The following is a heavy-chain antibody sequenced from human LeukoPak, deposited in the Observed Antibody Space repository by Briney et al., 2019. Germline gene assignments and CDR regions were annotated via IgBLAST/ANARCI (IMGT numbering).Heavy chain of an antibody. Sequence: TGGSLRLYCAASGFTFSSYSMNWVRQAPGKGLEWVSYIRSSGSTVYYADSLKGRFTISRDNAKNSLYLQMNSLRAEDTAVYYCARDLSEPHWYSSGWSLDVWGQGTTVTVSS. CDR2: IRSSGSTV. CDR1: GFTFSSYS. J-gene: IGHJ6*02. D-gene: IGHD6-19*01. CDR3: ARDLSEPHWYSSGWSLDV. V-gene: IGHV3-48*04.